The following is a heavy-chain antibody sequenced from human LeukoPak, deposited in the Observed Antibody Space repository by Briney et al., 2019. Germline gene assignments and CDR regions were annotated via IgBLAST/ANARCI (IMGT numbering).Heavy chain of an antibody. Sequence: ASVKVSCKASGYTFTSYYMHWVRQALGQGLEWMGIINPSGGSTSYAQKFQGRVTMTRDTSTSTVYMELSSLRSEDTAVYYCARWREDYYDSSGYRSRGYFDYWGQGTLVTVSS. CDR2: INPSGGST. D-gene: IGHD3-22*01. V-gene: IGHV1-46*01. J-gene: IGHJ4*02. CDR3: ARWREDYYDSSGYRSRGYFDY. CDR1: GYTFTSYY.